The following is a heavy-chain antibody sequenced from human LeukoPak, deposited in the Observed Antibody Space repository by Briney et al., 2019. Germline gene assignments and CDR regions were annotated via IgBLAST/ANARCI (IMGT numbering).Heavy chain of an antibody. Sequence: SETLSLTCTVSGGSMSSYYWSWIRQPAGKGLEWIGRIYTSGSTNYNPSLKSRVTMSVDTSKNQFSLKLSSVTAADTAVYYCARGRVGEYDFWSGYAFDIWGQGTMVTVSS. V-gene: IGHV4-4*07. D-gene: IGHD3-3*01. CDR3: ARGRVGEYDFWSGYAFDI. CDR1: GGSMSSYY. J-gene: IGHJ3*02. CDR2: IYTSGST.